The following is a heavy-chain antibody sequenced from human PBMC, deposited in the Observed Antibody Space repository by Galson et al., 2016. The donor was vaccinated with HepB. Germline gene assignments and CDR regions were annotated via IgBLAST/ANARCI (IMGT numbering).Heavy chain of an antibody. V-gene: IGHV4-4*07. CDR1: GDSVSRDS. CDR2: IYSGGSA. CDR3: ARDQGSGNYYRGAS. D-gene: IGHD3-10*01. J-gene: IGHJ4*02. Sequence: SETLSLTCTVSGDSVSRDSWSWIRQPAGKGMEWLGRIYSGGSATYNPSLKSRVTMSIDTSKNHFSPQLTSVTAADTALYYCARDQGSGNYYRGASWGQGILVSVTS.